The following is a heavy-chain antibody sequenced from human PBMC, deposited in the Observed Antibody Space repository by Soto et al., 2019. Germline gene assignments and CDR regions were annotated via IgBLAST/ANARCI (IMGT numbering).Heavy chain of an antibody. J-gene: IGHJ5*02. CDR1: GFTFSSYG. D-gene: IGHD5-18*01. V-gene: IGHV3-30*18. CDR3: AKDVGGYSYGPHFNWFDP. CDR2: ISYDGSNK. Sequence: GGSLRLSCAASGFTFSSYGMHWVRQAPGKGLEWVAVISYDGSNKYYADSVKGRFTISRDNSKNTLYLQMNSLRAEDTAVYYCAKDVGGYSYGPHFNWFDPWGQGTLVTVS.